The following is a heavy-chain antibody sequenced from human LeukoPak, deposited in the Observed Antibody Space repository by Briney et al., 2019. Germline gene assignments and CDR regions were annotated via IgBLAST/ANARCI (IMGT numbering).Heavy chain of an antibody. CDR2: VSSSSSYI. Sequence: GGCLRLSCAASGFTFSSYCMNWVRLAPGKGLEWVSSVSSSSSYIYYADSVKGRFTISRDNAKNSLYLQMNSLRAEDTAVYYCARRGDYSGYDTAPFDYWGQGTLVTVSS. V-gene: IGHV3-21*01. J-gene: IGHJ4*02. CDR3: ARRGDYSGYDTAPFDY. D-gene: IGHD5-12*01. CDR1: GFTFSSYC.